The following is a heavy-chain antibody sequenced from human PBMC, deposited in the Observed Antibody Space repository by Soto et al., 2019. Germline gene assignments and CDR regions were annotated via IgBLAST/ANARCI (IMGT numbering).Heavy chain of an antibody. V-gene: IGHV3-23*01. J-gene: IGHJ4*02. CDR1: GFSFSNYG. CDR3: AKFGSLGVVTGYFDY. D-gene: IGHD1-26*01. CDR2: ISGSGGST. Sequence: QPGGSLRLSCAASGFSFSNYGMTWVRRAPGEGLECVSRISGSGGSTYNADSVKGRFTISRDNSKNMLYLQMNSLRAEDTAVYYCAKFGSLGVVTGYFDYWGQGILVTVSS.